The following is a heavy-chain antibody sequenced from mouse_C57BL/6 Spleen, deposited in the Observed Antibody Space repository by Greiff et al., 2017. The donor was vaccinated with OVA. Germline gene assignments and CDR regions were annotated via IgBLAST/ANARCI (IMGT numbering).Heavy chain of an antibody. Sequence: EVQLQQSGPELVKPGASVKISCKASGYTFTDYYMNWVKQSHGKSLEWIGDINPNNGGTSYNQKFKGKATLTVDKSSSTAYMELRSLTSEDSAVYYCAREGDSSGYVPYYYAMDYWGQGTSVTVSS. CDR1: GYTFTDYY. CDR2: INPNNGGT. D-gene: IGHD3-2*02. J-gene: IGHJ4*01. CDR3: AREGDSSGYVPYYYAMDY. V-gene: IGHV1-26*01.